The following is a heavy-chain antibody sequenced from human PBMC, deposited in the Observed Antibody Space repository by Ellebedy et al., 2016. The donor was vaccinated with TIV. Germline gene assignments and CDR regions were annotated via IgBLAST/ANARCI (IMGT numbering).Heavy chain of an antibody. J-gene: IGHJ4*02. CDR2: IYSNDNT. CDR3: TRVKYYYDRLRVFYFES. V-gene: IGHV3-53*01. D-gene: IGHD3-22*01. CDR1: GFTVGNSY. Sequence: PGGSLRLSCAASGFTVGNSYLSWVRQTPGKGLEWVSLIYSNDNTYYGDAVRGRFTISRDASSNTLYIQMNSLRAEDTAVYYCTRVKYYYDRLRVFYFESWGRGTLVTVPS.